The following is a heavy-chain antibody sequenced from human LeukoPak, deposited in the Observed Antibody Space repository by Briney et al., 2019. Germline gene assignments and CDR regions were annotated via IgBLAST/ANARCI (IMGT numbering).Heavy chain of an antibody. CDR3: ARDDVDTPTFAY. J-gene: IGHJ4*02. CDR2: IYISGST. Sequence: SETLSLTCSVSGASISNYYWSWIRQSAGKRLEWIGRIYISGSTDYNPSLKSRVTMSVDTSKNQLSLKLNSVTAADTAVYYCARDDVDTPTFAYLGQGTLVTVSS. V-gene: IGHV4-4*07. D-gene: IGHD5-18*01. CDR1: GASISNYY.